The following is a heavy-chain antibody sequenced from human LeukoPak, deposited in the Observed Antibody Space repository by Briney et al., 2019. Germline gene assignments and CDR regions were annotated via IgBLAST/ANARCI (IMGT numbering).Heavy chain of an antibody. CDR1: GFTVSTNS. Sequence: PGGSLRLSCTVSGFTVSTNSMSWVRQAPGKGLEWVGFIRSEAYGGTAEYAASVKGRFTISRDDSKRIAYLQMSSLKTEDTAVYYCTKDQTPFYWGQGSLVTVSS. V-gene: IGHV3-49*04. CDR3: TKDQTPFY. CDR2: IRSEAYGGTA. J-gene: IGHJ4*02.